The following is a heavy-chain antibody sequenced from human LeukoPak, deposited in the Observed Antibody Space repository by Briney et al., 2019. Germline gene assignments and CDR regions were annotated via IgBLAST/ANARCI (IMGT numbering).Heavy chain of an antibody. J-gene: IGHJ4*02. CDR1: GFTFSSYW. V-gene: IGHV3-7*01. D-gene: IGHD6-13*01. CDR3: ARAAYSSSWYLYFDY. Sequence: GGSLRLPCAASGFTFSSYWMSWVRQAPGKGLEWVANIKQDGSEKYYVDSVKGRFTISRDNAKNSLYLQMNSLRAEDTAVYYCARAAYSSSWYLYFDYWGQGTLVTVSS. CDR2: IKQDGSEK.